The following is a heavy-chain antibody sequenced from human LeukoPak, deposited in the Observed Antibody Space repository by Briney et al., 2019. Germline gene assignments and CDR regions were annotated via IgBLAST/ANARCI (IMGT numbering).Heavy chain of an antibody. CDR3: ATPQQWLVEGSFDY. D-gene: IGHD6-19*01. J-gene: IGHJ4*02. V-gene: IGHV1-69*05. CDR1: GGTFSSFV. CDR2: LVPVFGTP. Sequence: ASVKVSCKASGGTFSSFVISWVRQAPGQGLEWMGGLVPVFGTPTYAQRFQGRLTITTDESSSTVYMELSSLRSDDTAVYYCATPQQWLVEGSFDYWGQGTLVTVSS.